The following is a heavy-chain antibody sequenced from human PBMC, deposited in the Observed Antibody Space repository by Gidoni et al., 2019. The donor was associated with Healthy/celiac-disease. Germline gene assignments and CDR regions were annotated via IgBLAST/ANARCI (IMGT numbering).Heavy chain of an antibody. CDR2: IRSKADGGTT. Sequence: DVQLVESGGGLVQPGRSLRLSCAASGFTFGAYAMSWVRQAPGKGLEWVGFIRSKADGGTTEYAASVKGRFTISRDDSKSIAYLQMNSLKTEDTAVYYCTRGWEMGAFDIWGQGTMVTVSS. CDR1: GFTFGAYA. D-gene: IGHD1-26*01. CDR3: TRGWEMGAFDI. V-gene: IGHV3-49*04. J-gene: IGHJ3*02.